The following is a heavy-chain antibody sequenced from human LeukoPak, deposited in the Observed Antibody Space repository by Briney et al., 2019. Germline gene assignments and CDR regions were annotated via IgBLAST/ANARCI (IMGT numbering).Heavy chain of an antibody. CDR2: IKTDGSEK. J-gene: IGHJ5*02. CDR3: ARDYTGYFP. CDR1: GFTFSSYW. D-gene: IGHD3-9*01. Sequence: GGSLRLSCEASGFTFSSYWMSWVRQAPGKGLEWVANIKTDGSEKYYVDSVKGRFTISRDNAQNSLYLQMNSLRAEDTAVYYCARDYTGYFPWGQGTLVIVSS. V-gene: IGHV3-7*03.